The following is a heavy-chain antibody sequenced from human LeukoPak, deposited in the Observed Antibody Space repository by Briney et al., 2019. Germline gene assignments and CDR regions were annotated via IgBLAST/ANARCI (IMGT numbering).Heavy chain of an antibody. CDR3: ARGKLGSGWYEDLYDY. V-gene: IGHV3-21*01. J-gene: IGHJ4*02. CDR1: GFTFSSYS. D-gene: IGHD6-19*01. Sequence: PGGSLRLSCAASGFTFSSYSMNWVRQAPGKGLEWVSSISGSSSYIYYADSVKGRFTISRDNAKNSLFLQMDSLRAEDTAVYYCARGKLGSGWYEDLYDYWGQGTLVTVSS. CDR2: ISGSSSYI.